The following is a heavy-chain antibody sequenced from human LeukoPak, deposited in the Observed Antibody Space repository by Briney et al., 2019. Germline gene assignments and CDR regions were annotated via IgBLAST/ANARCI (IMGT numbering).Heavy chain of an antibody. D-gene: IGHD5-18*01. J-gene: IGHJ4*02. Sequence: GGSLRLSCAASEFTFSSFWMSWVRQAPGKGLEGVATMQLDGSEKYYVDSVKGRSTISRDNAKNSLYLQMNSLGAEDTAVYYCARDFVHTAMVTYFDYWGQGTLVTVSS. CDR1: EFTFSSFW. CDR2: MQLDGSEK. V-gene: IGHV3-7*01. CDR3: ARDFVHTAMVTYFDY.